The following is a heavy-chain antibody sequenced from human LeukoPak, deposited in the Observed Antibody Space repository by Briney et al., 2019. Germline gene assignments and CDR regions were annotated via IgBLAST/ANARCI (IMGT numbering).Heavy chain of an antibody. Sequence: SVKVSCKASGGTFSNYAISWVRRAPGQGLEWMGGIIPIFGTASYAQKFQGRVTITADESTSTAYMELSSLRSEDTAVYYCASRAFPTPGNYYYYGMDVWGQGTTVTVSS. D-gene: IGHD1-14*01. J-gene: IGHJ6*02. CDR3: ASRAFPTPGNYYYYGMDV. V-gene: IGHV1-69*13. CDR1: GGTFSNYA. CDR2: IIPIFGTA.